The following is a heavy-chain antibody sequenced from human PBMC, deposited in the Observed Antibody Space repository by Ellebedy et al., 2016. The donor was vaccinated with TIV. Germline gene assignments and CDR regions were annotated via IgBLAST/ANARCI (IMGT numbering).Heavy chain of an antibody. D-gene: IGHD3-10*01. J-gene: IGHJ6*02. CDR1: DFSLRNYG. CDR2: IWYDGNSK. V-gene: IGHV3-33*03. CDR3: ASSIMIREVDRPFYYGMDV. Sequence: GESLKISCAGSDFSLRNYGMHWVRQAPGKGLEWVAVIWYDGNSKDYAESVKGRFTISRDISKNTLDLQMNSLRADDTAVYYCASSIMIREVDRPFYYGMDVWGQGTTVTV.